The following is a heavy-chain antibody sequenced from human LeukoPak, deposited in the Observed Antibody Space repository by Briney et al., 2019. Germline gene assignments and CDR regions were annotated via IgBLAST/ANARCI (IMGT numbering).Heavy chain of an antibody. CDR3: VRDNWGSGDY. CDR1: GFTFSSYW. J-gene: IGHJ4*02. CDR2: ISSDGSST. D-gene: IGHD7-27*01. V-gene: IGHV3-74*01. Sequence: QPGGSLRLSCAASGFTFSSYWMHWVRQAPGKGLVWVSRISSDGSSTSYADSVKGRFTISRDNAKNTLYLQMNSLRAEDTAVYYCVRDNWGSGDYWGQGTLVTVSS.